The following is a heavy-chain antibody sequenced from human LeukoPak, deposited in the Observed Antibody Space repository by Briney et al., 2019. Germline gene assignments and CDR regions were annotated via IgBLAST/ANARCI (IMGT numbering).Heavy chain of an antibody. J-gene: IGHJ5*02. CDR3: ARVFCVHGVCYTGDWFDP. Sequence: ASVKVSRKASGYTFTTYDINWVRQAPGQGLEWMGWMNPNSGNKGYAQKFQGRVTMTRNTSISTAYMELSSLRSEDTAVYYCARVFCVHGVCYTGDWFDPWGQGTLVTVSS. CDR1: GYTFTTYD. D-gene: IGHD2-8*01. V-gene: IGHV1-8*01. CDR2: MNPNSGNK.